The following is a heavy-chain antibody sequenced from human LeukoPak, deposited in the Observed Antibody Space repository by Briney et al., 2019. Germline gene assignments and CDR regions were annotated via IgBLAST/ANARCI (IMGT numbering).Heavy chain of an antibody. CDR3: ARGGSMVY. CDR2: IIPIFGTA. CDR1: GGTFSSYA. V-gene: IGHV1-69*05. D-gene: IGHD2-2*01. Sequence: ASVKVSCKASGGTFSSYAISWVRQAPGQGLEWMGGIIPIFGTANYAQKFQGRVTMTRDTSTSTVYMELSSLRSEDTAVYYCARGGSMVYWGQGTLVTVSS. J-gene: IGHJ4*02.